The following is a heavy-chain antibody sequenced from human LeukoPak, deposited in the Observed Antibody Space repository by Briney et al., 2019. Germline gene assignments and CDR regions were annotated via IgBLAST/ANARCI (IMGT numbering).Heavy chain of an antibody. CDR3: ARSQDYDFWSGPSGYMDV. CDR1: GGSLSSGGYY. D-gene: IGHD3-3*01. V-gene: IGHV4-61*02. J-gene: IGHJ6*03. CDR2: IYTNGNT. Sequence: SQTLSLTCTVSGGSLSSGGYYWSWIRQPAGKGLEWIGRIYTNGNTNYNPSLKSRVTISVDTSKNQFSLKLSSVTAADTAVYYCARSQDYDFWSGPSGYMDVWGKGTTVTVSS.